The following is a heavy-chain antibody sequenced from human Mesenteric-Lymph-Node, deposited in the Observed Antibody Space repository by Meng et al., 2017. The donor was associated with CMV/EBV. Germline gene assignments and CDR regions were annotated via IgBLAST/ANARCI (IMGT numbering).Heavy chain of an antibody. CDR3: VKGSHDFWTGYASYFDY. V-gene: IGHV3-23*01. J-gene: IGHJ4*02. D-gene: IGHD3/OR15-3a*01. CDR1: GFTFSRSA. CDR2: IGSDGTT. Sequence: GGSLRLSCAASGFTFSRSAMSWVRQAPGKGLEWVSSIGSDGTTRYADSVKGRLTISRDNSKDTLYLQMDILRAEDTALYYCVKGSHDFWTGYASYFDYWGQGTLVTVSS.